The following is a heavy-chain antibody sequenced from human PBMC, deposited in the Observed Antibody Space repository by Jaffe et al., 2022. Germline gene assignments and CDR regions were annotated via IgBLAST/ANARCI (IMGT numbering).Heavy chain of an antibody. CDR2: IFPGDSDS. Sequence: EARLVQSGAEVKKPGESLKISCKGSGYIFDQYWIAWVRQMPGKGLEWMGSIFPGDSDSKYRPSIEGQVTMSVDKSTSTAYLEWRSLRASESGMYYCLRGTGQGGIAAAGYDAFDIWGQGTMVTMSS. J-gene: IGHJ3*02. CDR3: LRGTGQGGIAAAGYDAFDI. D-gene: IGHD6-25*01. CDR1: GYIFDQYW. V-gene: IGHV5-51*03.